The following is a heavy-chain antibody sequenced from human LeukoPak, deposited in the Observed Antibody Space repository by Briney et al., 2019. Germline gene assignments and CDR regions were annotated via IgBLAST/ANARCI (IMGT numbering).Heavy chain of an antibody. J-gene: IGHJ4*02. V-gene: IGHV3-30*18. CDR3: AKEMATIKAFDY. Sequence: GRSLRLSCAASGFTFSSYGMHWVRQAPGKGLEWVAVISYDGSNKYYADSVEGRFTISRDNSKNTLYLQMNSLRAEDTAVYYCAKEMATIKAFDYWGQGTLVTVSS. CDR1: GFTFSSYG. D-gene: IGHD5-12*01. CDR2: ISYDGSNK.